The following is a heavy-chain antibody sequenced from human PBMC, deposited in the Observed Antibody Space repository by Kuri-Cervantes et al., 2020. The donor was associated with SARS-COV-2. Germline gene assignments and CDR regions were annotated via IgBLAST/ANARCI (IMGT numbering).Heavy chain of an antibody. CDR3: ARDISTVNPYSYYYYMDV. D-gene: IGHD4-11*01. Sequence: ASVKVSCKASGYTFTSYGISWVRQAPGQGLEWMGWISVYNGDTIHAQKLQGRVTMTTDTSTSTAYMELSSLRSDDTAVYYCARDISTVNPYSYYYYMDVWGKGTTVTVSS. J-gene: IGHJ6*03. V-gene: IGHV1-18*01. CDR1: GYTFTSYG. CDR2: ISVYNGDT.